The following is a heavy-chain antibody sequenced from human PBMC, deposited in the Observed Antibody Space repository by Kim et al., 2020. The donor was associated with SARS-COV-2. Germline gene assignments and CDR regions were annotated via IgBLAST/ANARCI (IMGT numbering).Heavy chain of an antibody. Sequence: GGSLRLSCAASGFTFSSYSMNWVRQAPGKGLEWVSSISSSSSYIYYADSVKGRFTISRDNAKNSLYLQMNSLRAEDTAVYYCARAKAYYGGNPAEGWYFDLWGRGTLVTVSS. CDR2: ISSSSSYI. CDR1: GFTFSSYS. CDR3: ARAKAYYGGNPAEGWYFDL. V-gene: IGHV3-21*01. D-gene: IGHD4-17*01. J-gene: IGHJ2*01.